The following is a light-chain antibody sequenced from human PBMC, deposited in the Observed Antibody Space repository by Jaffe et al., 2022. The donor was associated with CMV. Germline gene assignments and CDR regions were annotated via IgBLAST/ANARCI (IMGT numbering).Light chain of an antibody. CDR2: DAS. CDR1: QSVGNS. J-gene: IGKJ5*01. Sequence: EIVLTQSPATLSLSPGERATLSCRASQSVGNSLAWYQQKPGRAPRLLIYDASKRVTGIPARFSGSGSGTDFSLTIGSLEPEDFAVYYCQQHTNGPRTFGQGTRLELK. CDR3: QQHTNGPRT. V-gene: IGKV3-11*01.